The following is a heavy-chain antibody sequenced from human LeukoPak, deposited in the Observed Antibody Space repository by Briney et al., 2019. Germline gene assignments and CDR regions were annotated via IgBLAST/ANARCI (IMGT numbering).Heavy chain of an antibody. D-gene: IGHD2-21*02. Sequence: PGGSLRLSCAASGFVFKNYWMSWVRQAPGKGLEWLSNINYDGSQKYHADSVKGRFTISRDNAKNSLYLQMNSLRVEDTAVYYSGKSEVTIPDSHWGQGTPVTVSS. CDR2: INYDGSQK. V-gene: IGHV3-7*01. CDR3: GKSEVTIPDSH. J-gene: IGHJ4*01. CDR1: GFVFKNYW.